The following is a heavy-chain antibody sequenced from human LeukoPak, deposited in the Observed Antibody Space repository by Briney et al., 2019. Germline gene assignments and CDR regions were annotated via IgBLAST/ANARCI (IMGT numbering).Heavy chain of an antibody. CDR3: AKSLKGRRYYYYYMDV. CDR1: GFTFSSYE. CDR2: ISWNSGSI. Sequence: GGSLRLSCAASGFTFSSYEMNWVRQAPGKGLDWVSGISWNSGSIGYADSVKGRFTISRDNAKNSLYLQMNSLRAEDTALYYCAKSLKGRRYYYYYMDVWGKGTTVTVSS. J-gene: IGHJ6*03. V-gene: IGHV3-9*01. D-gene: IGHD3-10*01.